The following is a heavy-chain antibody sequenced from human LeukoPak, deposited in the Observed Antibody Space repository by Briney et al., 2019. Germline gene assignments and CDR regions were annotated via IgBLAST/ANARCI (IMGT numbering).Heavy chain of an antibody. CDR2: ISYDGSNK. J-gene: IGHJ4*02. D-gene: IGHD2-2*01. CDR1: GFTFSSYG. CDR3: AKDQCSSTSCYLLY. V-gene: IGHV3-30*18. Sequence: GGSLRLSCAASGFTFSSYGMHWVRQAPGKGLEWVAVISYDGSNKYYADSVKGRFTISRDNSKNTLYLQMNSLRAEDTAVYYCAKDQCSSTSCYLLYWGQGTLVTLSS.